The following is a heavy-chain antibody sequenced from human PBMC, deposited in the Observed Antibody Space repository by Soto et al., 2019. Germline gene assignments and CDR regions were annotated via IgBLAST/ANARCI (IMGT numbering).Heavy chain of an antibody. V-gene: IGHV3-7*05. J-gene: IGHJ4*02. CDR3: VRSYDF. CDR2: IKEDGSER. CDR1: GFTLSSAW. Sequence: VGSLRLSCAASGFTLSSAWMTWVRQAPGKGLEWVANIKEDGSERYYVHSVEGRFTVSRDNAKNSLYLQMDSLRAEDTAIYYCVRSYDFWGQGTQVTVSS.